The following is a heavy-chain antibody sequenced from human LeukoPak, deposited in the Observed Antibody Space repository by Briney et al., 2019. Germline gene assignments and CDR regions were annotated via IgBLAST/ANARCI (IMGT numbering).Heavy chain of an antibody. J-gene: IGHJ3*02. CDR1: GYTFTSYG. V-gene: IGHV1-18*01. D-gene: IGHD3-9*01. Sequence: ASVKVSCKASGYTFTSYGISWVRQAPGQGLEWMGWISAYNGYTNYAQKLQGRVTMTTDTSTSTAYMELRSLRSDDTAVYYCARVYPSPDDILTGYYNGAFDIWGQGTMVTVSS. CDR2: ISAYNGYT. CDR3: ARVYPSPDDILTGYYNGAFDI.